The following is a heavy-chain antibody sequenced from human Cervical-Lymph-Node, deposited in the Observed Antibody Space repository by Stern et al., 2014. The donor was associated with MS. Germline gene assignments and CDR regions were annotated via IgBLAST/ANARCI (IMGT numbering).Heavy chain of an antibody. D-gene: IGHD2-8*02. V-gene: IGHV5-51*01. CDR2: IYPGDSDT. CDR1: GYSFTSSW. CDR3: ATSTGYFLLEYYFDY. Sequence: EVQLVESGAEVKKPGESLKISCQGSGYSFTSSWIRWVRQVPGKGLEWMGIIYPGDSDTRYNRSFQGQVTIAADKSVSTAYLQWSSLKASDTAMYYCATSTGYFLLEYYFDYWGQGTLVTVSS. J-gene: IGHJ4*02.